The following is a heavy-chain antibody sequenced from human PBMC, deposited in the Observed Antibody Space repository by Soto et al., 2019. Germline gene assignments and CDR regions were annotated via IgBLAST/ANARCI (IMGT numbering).Heavy chain of an antibody. CDR3: ATHYPTPH. CDR2: IYYSGIT. CDR1: GDSISSYY. D-gene: IGHD3-10*01. V-gene: IGHV4-59*08. J-gene: IGHJ4*02. Sequence: QVQLQESGPGLVKPSETLSLTCTVSGDSISSYYWSWIRQPPGKGLEWIGYIYYSGITNYNPSLKSRVTISVDTSKNQFSLKLNSVTAADTAVYYCATHYPTPHWGQGTLVTVSS.